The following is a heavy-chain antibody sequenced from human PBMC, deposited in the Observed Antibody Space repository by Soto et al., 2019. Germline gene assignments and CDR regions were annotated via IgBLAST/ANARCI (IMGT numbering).Heavy chain of an antibody. J-gene: IGHJ4*02. CDR3: ADPGSPYVYHFDH. CDR1: GYSFTSYC. CDR2: MDPSDSST. V-gene: IGHV5-10-1*01. D-gene: IGHD5-18*01. Sequence: GESLKISGKGSGYSFTSYCISWVRQMPGKLLEGIGRMDPSDSSTNDSPSFQGHVTISTDKSSSTAHLQWSSLKVSDTATYYCADPGSPYVYHFDHWGQATHVPLSS.